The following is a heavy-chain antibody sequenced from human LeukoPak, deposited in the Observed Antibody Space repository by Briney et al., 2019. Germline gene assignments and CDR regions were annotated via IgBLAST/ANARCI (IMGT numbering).Heavy chain of an antibody. Sequence: GGSLRLSCAASGFTFSSYGMHWVRQAPGKGLEWVSAISGSGGSTYYADSVKGRFTISRDNSKNTLYLQMNSLRAEDTAVYYCAKQDRGGIAAAGTDYWGQGTLVTVSS. CDR2: ISGSGGST. V-gene: IGHV3-23*01. D-gene: IGHD6-13*01. CDR3: AKQDRGGIAAAGTDY. J-gene: IGHJ4*02. CDR1: GFTFSSYG.